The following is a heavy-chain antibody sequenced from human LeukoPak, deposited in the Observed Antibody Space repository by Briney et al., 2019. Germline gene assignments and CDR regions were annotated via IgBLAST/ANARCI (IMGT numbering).Heavy chain of an antibody. J-gene: IGHJ4*02. D-gene: IGHD3-22*01. V-gene: IGHV3-43*01. CDR3: ARDGEFYYDSSSY. Sequence: GGSLRLSCAASGFTFDDYTMHWVRHAPGKGLEWVSLISWDGGSTYYADSVKGRFTISRDNAKNSLYLQMNSLRAEDTAVYYCARDGEFYYDSSSYWGQGSLVTVSS. CDR1: GFTFDDYT. CDR2: ISWDGGST.